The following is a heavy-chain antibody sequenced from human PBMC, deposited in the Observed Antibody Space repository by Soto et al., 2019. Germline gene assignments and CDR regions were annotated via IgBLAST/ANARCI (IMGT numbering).Heavy chain of an antibody. D-gene: IGHD3-10*01. CDR2: LDGAGGST. V-gene: IGHV3-23*01. Sequence: SLRLSCLASGFTFSDFAMTWVRHVPGRGLEWVASLDGAGGSTYYAESVRGRFSISRDNSQNTLFLQMKRLTVDDTAIYYCAAPRDEYGSGVSWFTYGMDIWGQGTTATV. CDR1: GFTFSDFA. CDR3: AAPRDEYGSGVSWFTYGMDI. J-gene: IGHJ6*02.